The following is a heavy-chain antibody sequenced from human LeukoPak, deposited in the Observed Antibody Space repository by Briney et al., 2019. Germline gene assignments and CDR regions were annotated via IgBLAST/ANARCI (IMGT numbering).Heavy chain of an antibody. D-gene: IGHD6-19*01. CDR3: ARTKSGWYYSDY. CDR2: VYYSGTA. J-gene: IGHJ4*02. CDR1: GGSMRSYY. Sequence: PSETLSLTCTVSGGSMRSYYWSWIRQPPGKELELIGYVYYSGTANYNPALESRVTILVDTSKNQFSLNLSSVTAADTAVYYCARTKSGWYYSDYWGQGTLVSVSS. V-gene: IGHV4-59*08.